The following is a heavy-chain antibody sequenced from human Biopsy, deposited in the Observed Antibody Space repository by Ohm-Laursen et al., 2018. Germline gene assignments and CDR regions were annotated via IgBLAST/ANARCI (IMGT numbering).Heavy chain of an antibody. CDR3: ARHPTGFWFDP. CDR2: IYNSETT. J-gene: IGHJ5*02. CDR1: GDSISTSTTYY. V-gene: IGHV4-39*01. Sequence: GTLSLTYPVSGDSISTSTTYYWAWLRQPPGKGLEWIGSIYNSETTFYNPSLKSRVAISVDTSTNQFSLKVSSVTAADTALYYCARHPTGFWFDPWGHGTLVTVSS.